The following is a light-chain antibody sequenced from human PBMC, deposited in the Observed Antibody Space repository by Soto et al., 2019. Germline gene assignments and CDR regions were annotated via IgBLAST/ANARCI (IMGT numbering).Light chain of an antibody. CDR1: QSLVYGDGNTY. V-gene: IGKV2-28*01. J-gene: IGKJ1*01. Sequence: DVVMTQSPLSLPVTLGEPSPISCRSSQSLVYGDGNTYLNWCQQRPPQPPHLLAYLAANRASGVPDSFSGSGSATDFTLQISRVQAQDVRAYYCMQARQTPTWTFGHGTQVDI. CDR3: MQARQTPTWT. CDR2: LAA.